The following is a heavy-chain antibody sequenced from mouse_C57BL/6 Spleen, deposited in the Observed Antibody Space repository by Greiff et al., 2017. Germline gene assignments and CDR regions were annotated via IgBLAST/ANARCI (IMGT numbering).Heavy chain of an antibody. CDR1: GYTFTSYW. V-gene: IGHV1-64*01. Sequence: VQLQQSGAELVKPGASVKLSCKASGYTFTSYWMHWVKQRPGQGLEWIGMIHPNSGSTNYNEKFKSKATMTVDKSSSTAYMQLSSLTSEDSAVYDCAKSHMYYGDYFFDYWGQGTTLTVSS. CDR2: IHPNSGST. J-gene: IGHJ2*01. CDR3: AKSHMYYGDYFFDY. D-gene: IGHD2-13*01.